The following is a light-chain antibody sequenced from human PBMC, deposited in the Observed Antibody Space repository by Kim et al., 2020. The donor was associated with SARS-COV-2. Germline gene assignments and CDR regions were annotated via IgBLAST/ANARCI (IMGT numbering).Light chain of an antibody. CDR3: QVWDSSSGV. Sequence: SYELTQPPSVSVAPGKTARITCGGNNIGSKSVHWYQQKPGQAPVLVIYYDRDRPSGIPERFSGSNSGNTATLTISRVEAGDEADYYCQVWDSSSGVFGGGTQLTVL. CDR1: NIGSKS. CDR2: YDR. V-gene: IGLV3-21*04. J-gene: IGLJ3*02.